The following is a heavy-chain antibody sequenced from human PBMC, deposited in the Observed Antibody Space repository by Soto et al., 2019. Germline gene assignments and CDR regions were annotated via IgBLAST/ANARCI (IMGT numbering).Heavy chain of an antibody. D-gene: IGHD2-2*01. Sequence: GGSLRLSCAASGFTFSSYGMHWVRQAPGKGLEWVAVISYDGSNKYYADSVKGRFTISRDNSKNTLYLQMNSLRAEDTAVYYCAKEMQDCSSTSCYLYYYYGMDVWGQGTTVTVSS. V-gene: IGHV3-30*18. J-gene: IGHJ6*02. CDR3: AKEMQDCSSTSCYLYYYYGMDV. CDR1: GFTFSSYG. CDR2: ISYDGSNK.